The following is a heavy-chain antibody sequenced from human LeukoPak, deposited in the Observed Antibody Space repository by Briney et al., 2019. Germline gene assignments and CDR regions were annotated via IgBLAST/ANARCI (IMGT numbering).Heavy chain of an antibody. V-gene: IGHV3-21*01. D-gene: IGHD3-10*01. J-gene: IGHJ4*02. CDR2: ISSSSSYI. Sequence: GGSLRLSCAASGFTFSSYAMSWVRQAPGKGLEWVSSISSSSSYIYYADSVKGRFTISRDNAKNSLYLQMNSLRAEDTAVYYCAIDFMVRGVIPYYWGQGTLVTVSS. CDR3: AIDFMVRGVIPYY. CDR1: GFTFSSYA.